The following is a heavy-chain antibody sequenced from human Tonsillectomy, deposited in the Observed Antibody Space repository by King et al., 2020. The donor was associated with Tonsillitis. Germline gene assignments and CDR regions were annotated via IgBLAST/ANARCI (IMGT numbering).Heavy chain of an antibody. J-gene: IGHJ5*02. D-gene: IGHD2-2*01. Sequence: VQLVDSGGGLVKPGGSLRLSCTASGFTFSDSYMSWIRQAPGKGLEWVSYICSSGHTIYYADSVKGRFTISRDNAKNSLYLQMNSLRAEDTAVYYCAREGSIVVVPAAGPNWFDPWGQGTLVTVSS. CDR2: ICSSGHTI. V-gene: IGHV3-11*01. CDR1: GFTFSDSY. CDR3: AREGSIVVVPAAGPNWFDP.